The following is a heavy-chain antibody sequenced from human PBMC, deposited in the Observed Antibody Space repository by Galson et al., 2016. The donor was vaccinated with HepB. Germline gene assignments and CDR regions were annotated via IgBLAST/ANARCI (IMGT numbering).Heavy chain of an antibody. CDR1: GFTLSKYH. CDR3: TREANDAFDI. CDR2: SFHDEDYT. J-gene: IGHJ3*02. V-gene: IGHV3-30-3*01. Sequence: SLRLSCAASGFTLSKYHMHWVRQTPGKGLEWVALSFHDEDYTYYPDSVKGRFTISRANTKGTVYLHMNSLRYEDTAVYYCTREANDAFDIWGQGTMVTVSS.